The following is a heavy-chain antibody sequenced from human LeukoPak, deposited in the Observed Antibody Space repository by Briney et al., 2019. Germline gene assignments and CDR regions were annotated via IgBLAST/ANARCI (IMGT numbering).Heavy chain of an antibody. CDR3: ARDGQWLVAQEFDY. Sequence: ASVKVSCTASGYTFTSYAMHWVRQAPGQRLEWMGWINAGNGNTKYSQKFQGRVTITRDTSASTAYMELRSLRSDDTAVYYCARDGQWLVAQEFDYWGQGTLVTVSS. CDR1: GYTFTSYA. V-gene: IGHV1-3*01. J-gene: IGHJ4*02. D-gene: IGHD6-19*01. CDR2: INAGNGNT.